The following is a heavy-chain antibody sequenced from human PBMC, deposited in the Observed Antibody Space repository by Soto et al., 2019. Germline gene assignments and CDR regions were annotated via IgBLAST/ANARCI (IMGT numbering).Heavy chain of an antibody. Sequence: QVQLQESGPGLVKPSQTLSLTCTVSGGSISSGGYYWSWIRQHPGKGLEWIGYIYYSGSTYYNPTLKSRVTISVATSKNQFSLKLSSVTAADTAVYYCARGEGAAADHPSWFDPWGQGTLVTVSS. CDR2: IYYSGST. CDR3: ARGEGAAADHPSWFDP. D-gene: IGHD6-13*01. CDR1: GGSISSGGYY. V-gene: IGHV4-31*03. J-gene: IGHJ5*02.